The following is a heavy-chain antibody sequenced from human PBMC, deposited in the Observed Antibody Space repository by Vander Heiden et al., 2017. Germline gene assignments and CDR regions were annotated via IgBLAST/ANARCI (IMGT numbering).Heavy chain of an antibody. Sequence: EVQLVESGGGLVQPGGSLRLSCADSGVTFRSYDMHWVRQATVKGLEWVSAIGTAGDTYYPGSVKGRFTISRENAKNSLYLQMNSLRAGDTAVYYCARGCSSTSPWGPCTDVWGQGTTVTVSS. CDR3: ARGCSSTSPWGPCTDV. CDR1: GVTFRSYD. V-gene: IGHV3-13*01. CDR2: IGTAGDT. D-gene: IGHD2-2*01. J-gene: IGHJ6*02.